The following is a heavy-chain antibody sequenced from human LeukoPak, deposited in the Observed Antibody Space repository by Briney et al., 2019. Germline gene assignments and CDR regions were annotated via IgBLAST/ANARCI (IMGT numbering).Heavy chain of an antibody. CDR2: ISGSGGST. D-gene: IGHD6-19*01. CDR3: AKYSSGWVNDY. V-gene: IGHV3-23*01. Sequence: GGSLRLSCAASGFTFSSYAMSWVRQAPGKGLEWVSAISGSGGSTYYADSVKGRFTISRDNSKNTLSLQMNSLRAEDTALYYCAKYSSGWVNDYWGQGTLVTVSS. J-gene: IGHJ4*02. CDR1: GFTFSSYA.